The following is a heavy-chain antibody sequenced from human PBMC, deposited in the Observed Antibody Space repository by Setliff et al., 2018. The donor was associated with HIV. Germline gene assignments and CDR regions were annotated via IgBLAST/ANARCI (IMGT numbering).Heavy chain of an antibody. CDR3: VSGPLSGYGYYFDY. V-gene: IGHV4-38-2*01. J-gene: IGHJ4*02. D-gene: IGHD3-3*01. CDR2: LYHSGST. CDR1: GYSVSSGYY. Sequence: SETLSLTCAVSGYSVSSGYYWGWIRQPPGKGLEWIGSLYHSGSTSYNPSLKSRVTISLDTSENQFSLKLRSVTAADTAVYYCVSGPLSGYGYYFDYWGQGALVTVSS.